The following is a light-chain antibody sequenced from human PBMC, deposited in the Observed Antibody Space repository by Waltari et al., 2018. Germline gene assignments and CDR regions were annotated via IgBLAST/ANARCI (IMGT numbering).Light chain of an antibody. J-gene: IGLJ3*02. CDR3: SSCEGNDNVEV. CDR2: KVS. CDR1: SSYVGGYNY. V-gene: IGLV2-8*01. Sequence: GLCQPSAASGSPGPSVTIPCTVTSSYVGGYNYVYWYQQNPGQAPKLMLYKVSKRPSGVPERFSGSKSGNTASLTVCGLQAEDEADYYCSSCEGNDNVEVFGAGTKLTVL.